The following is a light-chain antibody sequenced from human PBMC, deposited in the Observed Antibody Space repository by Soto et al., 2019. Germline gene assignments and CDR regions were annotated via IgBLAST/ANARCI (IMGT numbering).Light chain of an antibody. Sequence: IVMTQSPATLSVSPGERATLSCSASQSVSTNLAWYQQKPGQAPRLLIYGASTRATGIPARFSGSGSGTDFTLTISSLQSEDFAVYYCQQYNNWPPLTFGGGTKVDIK. CDR2: GAS. CDR1: QSVSTN. CDR3: QQYNNWPPLT. J-gene: IGKJ4*01. V-gene: IGKV3-15*01.